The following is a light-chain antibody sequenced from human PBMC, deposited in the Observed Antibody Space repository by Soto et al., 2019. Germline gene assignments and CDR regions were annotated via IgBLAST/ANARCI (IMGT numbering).Light chain of an antibody. J-gene: IGKJ4*01. V-gene: IGKV3-15*01. CDR2: GAS. Sequence: DIVWTQSPGTLSLSPGERATLSCRASQSVSSSYLAWYQQKPGQAPRLLIYGASTRATGIPARFSGSGSGTEFTLTISSLQSEDFAVYYCQQYNNWPLTFGGGTKVAIK. CDR3: QQYNNWPLT. CDR1: QSVSSSY.